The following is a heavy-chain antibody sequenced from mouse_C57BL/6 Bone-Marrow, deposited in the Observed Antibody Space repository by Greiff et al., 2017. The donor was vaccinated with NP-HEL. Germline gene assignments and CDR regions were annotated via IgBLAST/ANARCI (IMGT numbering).Heavy chain of an antibody. Sequence: EVQLQQSGTVLARPGASVKMSCKTSGYTFTSYWMHWVKQRPGQGLEWIGAIYPGNSDTSYNQKFKGKAKLTAVTSASTAYMELSCLTNEDSAVYYCTRGATTVVAPYAMDYWGQGTSVTVSS. D-gene: IGHD1-1*01. V-gene: IGHV1-5*01. CDR1: GYTFTSYW. CDR3: TRGATTVVAPYAMDY. CDR2: IYPGNSDT. J-gene: IGHJ4*01.